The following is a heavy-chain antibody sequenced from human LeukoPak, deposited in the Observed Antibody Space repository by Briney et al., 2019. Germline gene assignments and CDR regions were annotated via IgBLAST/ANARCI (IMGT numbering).Heavy chain of an antibody. CDR3: ARDAYGSLDY. V-gene: IGHV3-33*08. J-gene: IGHJ4*02. CDR2: IWFDGTNE. Sequence: GGSLRLSCLASGFSFSNYGMHWVRQAPGKGLEWVAVIWFDGTNEDYADSVKGRFTISRDNAKNSLYLQMNSLRAEDTAVYYCARDAYGSLDYWGQGTLVTVSS. CDR1: GFSFSNYG. D-gene: IGHD5-24*01.